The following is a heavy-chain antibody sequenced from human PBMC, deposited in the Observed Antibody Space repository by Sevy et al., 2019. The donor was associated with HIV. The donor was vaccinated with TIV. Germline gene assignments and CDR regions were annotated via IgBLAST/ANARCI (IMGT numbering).Heavy chain of an antibody. D-gene: IGHD6-13*01. Sequence: GGCLRLSCAASGFTFSSYSMNWVRQAPGKGLEWVSSISGLNNYIYYADSVKGRFTISIDNAKNSLYLQMNSLIAEDTAVYYCAREGFSWLPFDYWGQGTLVTVSS. CDR3: AREGFSWLPFDY. V-gene: IGHV3-21*01. J-gene: IGHJ4*02. CDR2: ISGLNNYI. CDR1: GFTFSSYS.